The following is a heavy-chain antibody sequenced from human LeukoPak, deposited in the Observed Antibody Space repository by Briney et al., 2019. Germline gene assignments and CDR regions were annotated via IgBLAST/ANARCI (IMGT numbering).Heavy chain of an antibody. D-gene: IGHD5-12*01. CDR2: IYSGGST. Sequence: GGSLRLSCAASGCTVSSNYMSWDRQAPGKGLEWVSVIYSGGSTYYADSVKGRFTISRDNSKNTLYLQMNSLRAEDTAVYYCAKTGYLDAFDIWGQGTMVTVSS. CDR1: GCTVSSNY. CDR3: AKTGYLDAFDI. J-gene: IGHJ3*02. V-gene: IGHV3-53*01.